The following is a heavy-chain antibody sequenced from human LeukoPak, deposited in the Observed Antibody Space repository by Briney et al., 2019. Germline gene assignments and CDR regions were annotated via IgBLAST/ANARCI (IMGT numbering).Heavy chain of an antibody. D-gene: IGHD5-12*01. CDR1: GGTFSSYA. J-gene: IGHJ4*02. CDR3: ARDWVSGSRFDY. V-gene: IGHV1-69*13. CDR2: IIPIFGTA. Sequence: SVKVSCKASGGTFSSYAIRWVRQAPGQGLEWMGGIIPIFGTANYAQKFQGRVTITADESTSTAYMELSSLRSEDTAVYYCARDWVSGSRFDYWGQGTLVTVSS.